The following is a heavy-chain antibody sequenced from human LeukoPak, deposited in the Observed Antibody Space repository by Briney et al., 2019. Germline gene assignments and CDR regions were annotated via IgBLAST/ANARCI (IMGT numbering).Heavy chain of an antibody. Sequence: GGSLRLSCAASGFTFSSYGMHWVRQAPGKGLEWVAVIWYDGSNKYYADSVKGRFTISRDNSKNTLYLQMNSLRAEDTAVHHCARDYLDWYFDLWGRGTLVTVSS. CDR2: IWYDGSNK. CDR3: ARDYLDWYFDL. CDR1: GFTFSSYG. J-gene: IGHJ2*01. V-gene: IGHV3-33*01.